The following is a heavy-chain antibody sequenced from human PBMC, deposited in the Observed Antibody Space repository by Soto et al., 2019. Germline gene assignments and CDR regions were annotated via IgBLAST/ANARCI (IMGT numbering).Heavy chain of an antibody. Sequence: SETLSLTCTVSGGSISSSSWSWIRQPPGRGLEWIGYIYNNGRTDYNPSLKSRVTISVDTSKNHFSLKLSSVTPADTAVYYCARARFCTSTSCYHYFDFGGQGTLVTVSS. V-gene: IGHV4-59*01. J-gene: IGHJ4*02. CDR2: IYNNGRT. CDR1: GGSISSSS. CDR3: ARARFCTSTSCYHYFDF. D-gene: IGHD2-2*01.